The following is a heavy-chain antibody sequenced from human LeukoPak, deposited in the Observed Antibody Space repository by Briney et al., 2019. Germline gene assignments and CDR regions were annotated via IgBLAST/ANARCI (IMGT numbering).Heavy chain of an antibody. CDR2: IIPILGIA. CDR3: AREIVVVPAAMYYFDY. V-gene: IGHV1-69*04. CDR1: GYTFTGYY. D-gene: IGHD2-2*01. J-gene: IGHJ4*02. Sequence: SVKVSCKASGYTFTGYYMHWVRQAPGQGLEWMGRIIPILGIANYAQKFQGRVTITADKSTSTAYMELSSLRSEDTAVYYCAREIVVVPAAMYYFDYWGQGTLVTVSS.